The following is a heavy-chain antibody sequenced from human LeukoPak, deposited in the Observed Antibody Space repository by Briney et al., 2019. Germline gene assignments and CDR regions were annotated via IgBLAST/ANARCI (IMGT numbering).Heavy chain of an antibody. D-gene: IGHD6-13*01. Sequence: PSETLSLTCTVSGDSFSGGDFYWSWIRLPPGKGLEWIGYIYSSGSTHYNPSLKSRVTISVDTSKNQFSLKLSSVTAADTAVYYCARDGSAGNNWFDPWGQGTLVTVSS. V-gene: IGHV4-30-4*01. CDR1: GDSFSGGDFY. J-gene: IGHJ5*02. CDR2: IYSSGST. CDR3: ARDGSAGNNWFDP.